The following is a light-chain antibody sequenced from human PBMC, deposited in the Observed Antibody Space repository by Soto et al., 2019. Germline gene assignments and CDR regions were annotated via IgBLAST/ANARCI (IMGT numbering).Light chain of an antibody. V-gene: IGKV3-15*01. CDR2: GAS. CDR3: QQYNNWPPT. Sequence: EIVMTQSPATLSASPGERATLSCRASQSVSSNLVWYQQKRGQAPRLLIYGASTRATGIPARFSGSGSGTDFTLTISSLQSEDFAVYYCQQYNNWPPTFGEGTKLEIK. J-gene: IGKJ2*01. CDR1: QSVSSN.